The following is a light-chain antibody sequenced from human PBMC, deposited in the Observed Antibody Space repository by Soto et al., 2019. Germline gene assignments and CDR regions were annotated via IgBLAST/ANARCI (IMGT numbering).Light chain of an antibody. CDR3: SSYTRTTREVI. J-gene: IGLJ2*01. CDR2: DVS. CDR1: SSDVGGYNY. Sequence: QSALTQPRSVSGSPGQSVTISCTGTSSDVGGYNYVSWYQQHPGKAPKLMIYDVSKRPSGVPDRFSGSKSGNTASLTISGLQAEDEADYYCSSYTRTTREVIFGGGTKLTVL. V-gene: IGLV2-11*01.